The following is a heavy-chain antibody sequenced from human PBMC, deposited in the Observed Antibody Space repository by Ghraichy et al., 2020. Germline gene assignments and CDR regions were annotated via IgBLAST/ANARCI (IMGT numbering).Heavy chain of an antibody. Sequence: GGSLRLSCAASGFSFSTYAMTWVRQAPGRGLEWVSSISASGGSTYYADYVKGRFTISRDNSKTTLYLEMDTLRDEDTALYYCAKGIERYALWRYYADSWGQGTLVIVSS. CDR2: ISASGGST. CDR3: AKGIERYALWRYYADS. D-gene: IGHD3-10*01. J-gene: IGHJ5*01. CDR1: GFSFSTYA. V-gene: IGHV3-23*01.